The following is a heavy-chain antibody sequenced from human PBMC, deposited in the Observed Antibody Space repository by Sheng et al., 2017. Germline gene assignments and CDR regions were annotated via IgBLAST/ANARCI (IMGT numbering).Heavy chain of an antibody. J-gene: IGHJ3*02. CDR2: ISSSGSNI. D-gene: IGHD5-12*01. CDR1: EFSFSSYE. Sequence: EVQLVESGGGLVQPGGSLRLSCAASEFSFSSYEMNWVRQAPGKGLEWVSYISSSGSNIYYADSVKGRFTISRDNAKNSLYLQMNSLRAEDTAVYYCARDIVATPASDVFDIWGQGTMVTVSS. V-gene: IGHV3-48*03. CDR3: ARDIVATPASDVFDI.